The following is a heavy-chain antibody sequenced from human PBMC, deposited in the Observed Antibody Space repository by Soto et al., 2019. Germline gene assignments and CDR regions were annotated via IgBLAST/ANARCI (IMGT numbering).Heavy chain of an antibody. Sequence: QVQLVQSGAEVKKPGASVKVSCKASGYTFTSYYMHWVRQAPGQGLEWMGIINPSGGSTSYAQKFQRRVTMTRDTSTSTVHMKLSSLRSEDTAVYYFARRSYDILTGYYSNFDYWGQGTLVTVAS. J-gene: IGHJ4*02. CDR3: ARRSYDILTGYYSNFDY. CDR2: INPSGGST. D-gene: IGHD3-9*01. CDR1: GYTFTSYY. V-gene: IGHV1-46*03.